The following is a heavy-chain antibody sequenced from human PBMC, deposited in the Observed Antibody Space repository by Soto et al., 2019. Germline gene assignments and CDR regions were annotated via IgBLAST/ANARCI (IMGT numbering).Heavy chain of an antibody. CDR1: GFTFSSYG. CDR2: IWYDGSNK. Sequence: GGSLRLSCAASGFTFSSYGMHWVRQAPGKGLEWVAVIWYDGSNKYYADSVKGRFTISRDNSKNTLYLQMNSLRAEDTAVYYCARDTRIGPYCTNGVCPFDYWGQGTLVTVSS. J-gene: IGHJ4*02. D-gene: IGHD2-8*01. CDR3: ARDTRIGPYCTNGVCPFDY. V-gene: IGHV3-33*01.